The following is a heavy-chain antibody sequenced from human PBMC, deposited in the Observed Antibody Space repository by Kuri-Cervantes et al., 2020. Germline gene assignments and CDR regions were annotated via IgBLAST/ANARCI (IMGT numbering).Heavy chain of an antibody. D-gene: IGHD5-18*01. Sequence: ASVKVSCKASGYTFTSYDINWVRQATGQGLEWMGWISAYNGNTNYAQKLQGRVTMTTGTSTSTAYMELRSLRSDDTAVYYCARESLVFGYSYGEALIDYYYGMDVWGQGTTVTVSS. CDR1: GYTFTSYD. J-gene: IGHJ6*02. CDR2: ISAYNGNT. V-gene: IGHV1-18*01. CDR3: ARESLVFGYSYGEALIDYYYGMDV.